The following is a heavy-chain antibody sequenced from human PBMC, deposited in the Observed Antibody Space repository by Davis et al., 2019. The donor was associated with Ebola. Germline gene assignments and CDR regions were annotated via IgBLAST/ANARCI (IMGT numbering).Heavy chain of an antibody. CDR1: GFTVSSNY. CDR2: IYSGGST. CDR3: AGGDFWSGQFDY. Sequence: GESLKISCAASGFTVSSNYMSWVRQAPGKGLEWVSVIYSGGSTYYADSVKGRFTISRDNSKNTLYLQMNSLRVEDTAVYYCAGGDFWSGQFDYWGQGTLVTVSS. J-gene: IGHJ4*02. D-gene: IGHD3-3*01. V-gene: IGHV3-53*01.